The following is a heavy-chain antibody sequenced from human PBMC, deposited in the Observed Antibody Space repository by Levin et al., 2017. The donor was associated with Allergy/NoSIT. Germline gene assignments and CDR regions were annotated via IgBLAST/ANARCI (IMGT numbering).Heavy chain of an antibody. Sequence: GGSLRLSCAVSGFTFDDFAMHWVRQAPGKGLEWVSGISWNSGSIGYADSVKGRFTISRDKAKNSLYLQMHSLRAEDTAFYYCSSGRGIAGPSERWGQGTLVTVSS. D-gene: IGHD6-13*01. V-gene: IGHV3-9*01. CDR3: SSGRGIAGPSER. CDR1: GFTFDDFA. CDR2: ISWNSGSI. J-gene: IGHJ4*02.